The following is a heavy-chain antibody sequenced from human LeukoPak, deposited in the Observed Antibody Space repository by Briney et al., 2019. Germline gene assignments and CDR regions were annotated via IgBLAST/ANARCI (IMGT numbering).Heavy chain of an antibody. Sequence: GGSLRLSCAASGFTFSNYWMHWVRQGPGKGLALVARISTGGGTTSYGDSVKGRFTVSRDNAKNTVYLQMNSLRAEDTGVYYCAKDNSPGWFGPWGQGTLVTVSS. CDR2: ISTGGGTT. CDR1: GFTFSNYW. D-gene: IGHD4-11*01. V-gene: IGHV3-74*01. CDR3: AKDNSPGWFGP. J-gene: IGHJ5*02.